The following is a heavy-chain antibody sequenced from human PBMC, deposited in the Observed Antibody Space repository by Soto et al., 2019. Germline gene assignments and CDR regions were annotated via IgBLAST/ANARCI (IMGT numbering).Heavy chain of an antibody. D-gene: IGHD5-12*01. J-gene: IGHJ4*02. CDR1: GGTFSSYA. V-gene: IGHV1-69*01. CDR3: AISGERGYSGYDLMPPFDY. CDR2: IIPIFGTA. Sequence: QVQLVQSGAEVKKPGSSVKVSCKASGGTFSSYAISWVRQAPGQGPEWMGGIIPIFGTANYAQKFQGRVTITADESTSTAYMELSSLRSDDTAVYYCAISGERGYSGYDLMPPFDYWGQGTLVTVSS.